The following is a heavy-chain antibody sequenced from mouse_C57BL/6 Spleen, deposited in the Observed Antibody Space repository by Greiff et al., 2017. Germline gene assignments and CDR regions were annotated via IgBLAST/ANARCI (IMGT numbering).Heavy chain of an antibody. D-gene: IGHD2-3*01. CDR3: ARFYDGYCAWFAY. V-gene: IGHV1-26*01. J-gene: IGHJ3*01. CDR1: GYTFTDYY. Sequence: VQLQQSGPELVKPGASVKISCKASGYTFTDYYMNWVKQSHGKSLEWIGDINPNNGGTSYNQKFKGKATLTVDKSSSTAYMELRSLTSEDSAVYYCARFYDGYCAWFAYWGQGTLVTVSA. CDR2: INPNNGGT.